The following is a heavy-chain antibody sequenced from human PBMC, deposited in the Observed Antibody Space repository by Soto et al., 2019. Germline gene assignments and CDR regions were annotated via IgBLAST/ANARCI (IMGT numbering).Heavy chain of an antibody. CDR1: GYTFNTYY. J-gene: IGHJ4*02. Sequence: ASVKVSCKPSGYTFNTYYLHWVRQAPGQALEWMGVIHPSGGGTTYAQKFLGRVTVTRDTSTSTVFMELSSLRSEDTAVYYCARGGPPIDYWGQGTLVTVSS. V-gene: IGHV1-46*02. CDR3: ARGGPPIDY. D-gene: IGHD3-10*01. CDR2: IHPSGGGT.